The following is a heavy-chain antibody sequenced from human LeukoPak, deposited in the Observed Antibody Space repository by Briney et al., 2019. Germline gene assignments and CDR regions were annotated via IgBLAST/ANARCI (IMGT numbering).Heavy chain of an antibody. CDR1: GGSISSGGYS. J-gene: IGHJ4*02. D-gene: IGHD1/OR15-1a*01. CDR2: IYYSGST. CDR3: AREKNKYYFDY. V-gene: IGHV4-30-4*07. Sequence: SQTLSLTCAVSGGSISSGGYSWSWIRQPPGKGLEWIGYIYYSGSTYYNPSLKSRVTISVDTSKNQFSLKLSSVTAADTAVYYCAREKNKYYFDYWGQGTLVTVSS.